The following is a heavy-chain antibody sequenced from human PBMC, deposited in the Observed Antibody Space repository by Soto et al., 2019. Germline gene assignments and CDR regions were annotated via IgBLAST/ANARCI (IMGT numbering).Heavy chain of an antibody. D-gene: IGHD3-3*01. Sequence: SETLSLTCTVSGGSISSYYWSWIRQPPGKGLEWIGYIYYSGSTNYNPSLKSRVTISVDTSKNQFSLKLSSVTAADTAVFYCSRSRDFWGSGYLRGFYFDYWGQGTLVTVSS. CDR2: IYYSGST. CDR3: SRSRDFWGSGYLRGFYFDY. CDR1: GGSISSYY. J-gene: IGHJ4*02. V-gene: IGHV4-59*08.